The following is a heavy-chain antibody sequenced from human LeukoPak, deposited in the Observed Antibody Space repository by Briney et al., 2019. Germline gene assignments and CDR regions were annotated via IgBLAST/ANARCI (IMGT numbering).Heavy chain of an antibody. D-gene: IGHD3-3*01. CDR3: ARCAAGVYNAFWSGYSPSSDFDY. V-gene: IGHV1-8*03. J-gene: IGHJ4*02. CDR1: GSSFTSYD. CDR2: MNPNCGNT. Sequence: SSVTASFKSSGSSFTSYDFNWVRQPPAQGLEGMGWMNPNCGNTGNAQKFQGRVTITSNTSISKAYMELRIQRSEDTAVYRCARCAAGVYNAFWSGYSPSSDFDYWRQGTMVTVSS.